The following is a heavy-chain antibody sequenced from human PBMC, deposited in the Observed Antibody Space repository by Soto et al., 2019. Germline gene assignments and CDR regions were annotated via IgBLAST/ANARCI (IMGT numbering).Heavy chain of an antibody. J-gene: IGHJ4*02. CDR1: GGSIDSGAFA. Sequence: LSLTCAVSGGSIDSGAFALSWIRQPPGKGLEWIGYVTHSGTAYSIPSLNGRLTLSVDSSQTQFSLKLTSVTAADSAFYYCARIHWAQSSLDYWGRGILVTVSS. CDR2: VTHSGTA. V-gene: IGHV4-30-2*01. D-gene: IGHD6-19*01. CDR3: ARIHWAQSSLDY.